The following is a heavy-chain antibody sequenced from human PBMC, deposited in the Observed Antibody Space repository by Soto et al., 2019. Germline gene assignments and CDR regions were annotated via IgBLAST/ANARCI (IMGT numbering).Heavy chain of an antibody. CDR1: GYTFTGYY. D-gene: IGHD5-12*01. V-gene: IGHV1-2*04. J-gene: IGHJ4*02. CDR2: INPNSGGT. Sequence: ASVKVSCKASGYTFTGYYMHWVRQAPGQGLEWMGWINPNSGGTNYAQKFQGWVTMTRDTSISTAYMELSRLRSDDTAVYYCAISMATQYYFDYWGQGTLVTVSS. CDR3: AISMATQYYFDY.